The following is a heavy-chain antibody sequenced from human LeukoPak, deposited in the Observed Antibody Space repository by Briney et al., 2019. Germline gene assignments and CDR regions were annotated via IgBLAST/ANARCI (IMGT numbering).Heavy chain of an antibody. CDR3: AKDSCGGECSRFDY. V-gene: IGHV3-9*01. Sequence: GRSLRLSCAVSGFTFDDYAMHWVRQAPGKGLEWVSGISWNSGSIGYADSVKGRFTISRHNAKNSLYLEMNSLRVEDTALYFCAKDSCGGECSRFDYWGQGTLVTVSS. CDR1: GFTFDDYA. D-gene: IGHD2-21*01. J-gene: IGHJ4*02. CDR2: ISWNSGSI.